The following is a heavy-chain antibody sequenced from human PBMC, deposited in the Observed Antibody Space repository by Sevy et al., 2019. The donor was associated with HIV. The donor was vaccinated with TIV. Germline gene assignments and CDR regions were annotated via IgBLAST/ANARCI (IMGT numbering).Heavy chain of an antibody. D-gene: IGHD3-3*01. CDR2: IYPCDSDT. CDR3: ARVGFITIFGVVIPSYGMDV. CDR1: GYSFTSYW. Sequence: GESLKISCKGSGYSFTSYWIGWVRQMPGKGLEWMGLIYPCDSDTRYSPSFQGQVTISADKSISTAYLQWSSLKASDTAMYYCARVGFITIFGVVIPSYGMDVWDQGTTVTVSS. J-gene: IGHJ6*02. V-gene: IGHV5-51*01.